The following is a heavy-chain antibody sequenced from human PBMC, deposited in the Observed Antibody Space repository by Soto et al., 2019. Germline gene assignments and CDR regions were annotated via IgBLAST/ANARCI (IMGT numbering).Heavy chain of an antibody. V-gene: IGHV3-23*01. J-gene: IGHJ4*02. CDR2: ITGSGDST. Sequence: GGSLRLSCAASGFTFKSYAVSWVRQAPGKGLEWVSVITGSGDSTYYADSVKGRFTISRDNSKNTLYLQMNSLRAEDTAVYYCAKELRHDYHPAYFAHWGQGTLVTVSS. CDR3: AKELRHDYHPAYFAH. D-gene: IGHD4-17*01. CDR1: GFTFKSYA.